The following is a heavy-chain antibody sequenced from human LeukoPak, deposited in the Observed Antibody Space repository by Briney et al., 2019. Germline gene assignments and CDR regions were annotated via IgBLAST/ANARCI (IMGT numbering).Heavy chain of an antibody. CDR1: GGSFSGYY. Sequence: SETLPLTCAVYGGSFSGYYWSWIRQPPGRGLEWIGEINHSGSTNYNPSLKSRLAISVDPSKNQFSLKLSSVSAADTAVYYWARFNYFDSSDYFSYYYGMDVWGQGTTVTVSS. J-gene: IGHJ6*02. CDR2: INHSGST. D-gene: IGHD3-22*01. V-gene: IGHV4-34*01. CDR3: ARFNYFDSSDYFSYYYGMDV.